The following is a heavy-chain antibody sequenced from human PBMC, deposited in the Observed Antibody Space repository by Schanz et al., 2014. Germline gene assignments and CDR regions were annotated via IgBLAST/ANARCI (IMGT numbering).Heavy chain of an antibody. CDR3: ARAAYGGYTSTPLRY. CDR1: GYSFTSYY. Sequence: QVQLVQSGAEVKKPGASVKVSCKAFGYSFTSYYIHWVRQAPGQGLEWMGIINPTGGSTSYAQRFQGRVTVTRDTSTSTVYMELSSLRSEDTAVYYCARAAYGGYTSTPLRYWGQGTLVTVSS. J-gene: IGHJ4*02. D-gene: IGHD5-12*01. CDR2: INPTGGST. V-gene: IGHV1-46*01.